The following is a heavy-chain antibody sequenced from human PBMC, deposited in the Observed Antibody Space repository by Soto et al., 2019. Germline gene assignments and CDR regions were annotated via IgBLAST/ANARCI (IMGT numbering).Heavy chain of an antibody. CDR2: IIPIFGTA. V-gene: IGHV1-69*12. CDR3: ASHYDSSGDYYRGLDY. Sequence: QVQLVQSGAEVKKPGSSVKVSCKASGGTFSSYAISWVRQAPGQGLEWMGGIIPIFGTADYAQKFQGRVTITADESPSTAYMELSSLRSEDTAVYYCASHYDSSGDYYRGLDYWGQGTLVTVSS. D-gene: IGHD3-22*01. CDR1: GGTFSSYA. J-gene: IGHJ4*02.